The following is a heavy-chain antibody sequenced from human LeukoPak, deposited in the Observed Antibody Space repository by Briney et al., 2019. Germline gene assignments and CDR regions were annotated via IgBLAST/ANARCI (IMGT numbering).Heavy chain of an antibody. Sequence: GGSLRLSCAASGFTFNNYAMNWVRQAPGKGLEWVSVISGSGGTTYYADSVKGRFTISRDRSKNTLYLQMNSLRAEDSAIYYCAKRVSYSSGSHFDYWGQGTLVTVSS. CDR2: ISGSGGTT. CDR3: AKRVSYSSGSHFDY. J-gene: IGHJ4*02. D-gene: IGHD3-10*01. V-gene: IGHV3-23*01. CDR1: GFTFNNYA.